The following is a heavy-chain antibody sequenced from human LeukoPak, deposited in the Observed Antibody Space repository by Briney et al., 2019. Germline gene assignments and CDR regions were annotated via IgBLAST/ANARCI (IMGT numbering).Heavy chain of an antibody. CDR2: INSDGSST. V-gene: IGHV3-74*01. CDR3: ARVVLWFGESDYYMDV. CDR1: GFTLSSYW. D-gene: IGHD3-10*01. J-gene: IGHJ6*03. Sequence: GGSLRLSCAASGFTLSSYWMHWVRQAPGKGLVWVSRINSDGSSTSYADSVKGRFTISRDNAKNTLYLQMNSLRAEDTAVYYCARVVLWFGESDYYMDVWGKGTTVTVSS.